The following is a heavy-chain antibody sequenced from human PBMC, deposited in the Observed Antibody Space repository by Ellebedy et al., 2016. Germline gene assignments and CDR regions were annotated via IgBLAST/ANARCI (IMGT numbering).Heavy chain of an antibody. CDR1: GYTFTGYY. CDR3: ASSQYSSGWVDY. CDR2: INPNSGGT. D-gene: IGHD6-19*01. J-gene: IGHJ4*02. Sequence: ASVKVSCKASGYTFTGYYMHWVRQAPGQGLEWMGWINPNSGGTNYAQKFQGRVTMTRDTSISTAYMELSKLRSDDTAVYYCASSQYSSGWVDYWGQGTLVTVSS. V-gene: IGHV1-2*02.